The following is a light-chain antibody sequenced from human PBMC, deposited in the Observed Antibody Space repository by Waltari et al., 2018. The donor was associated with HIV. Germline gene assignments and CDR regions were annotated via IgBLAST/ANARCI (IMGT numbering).Light chain of an antibody. CDR1: QSVLYSPNNKNY. CDR3: QQYYSTPLT. CDR2: XAS. Sequence: DIVMTQSPDSLAVSLGERATINCKSSQSVLYSPNNKNYLAWYQQKTGQPPKLLIXXASTXEXXVPDRFXGSGSGTDFTLTIXXLQAXDVXVXYCQQYYSTPLTFGGGTKVEIK. J-gene: IGKJ4*01. V-gene: IGKV4-1*01.